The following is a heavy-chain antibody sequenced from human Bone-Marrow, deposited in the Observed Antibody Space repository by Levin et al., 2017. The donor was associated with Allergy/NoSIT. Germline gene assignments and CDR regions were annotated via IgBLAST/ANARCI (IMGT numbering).Heavy chain of an antibody. CDR1: GFSLTTSGMS. V-gene: IGHV2-5*02. J-gene: IGHJ4*02. Sequence: KMSGPTLVKPTQTLTLTCTFSGFSLTTSGMSVGWIRQPPGKALEWLAIIYWDDDKRYSPSLNTRLTITKDPSKNQVVLTISNMDPQETATYYCIRRFESCVPPPYYSDFWGQGTLVTVSS. CDR2: IYWDDDK. D-gene: IGHD3-9*01. CDR3: IRRFESCVPPPYYSDF.